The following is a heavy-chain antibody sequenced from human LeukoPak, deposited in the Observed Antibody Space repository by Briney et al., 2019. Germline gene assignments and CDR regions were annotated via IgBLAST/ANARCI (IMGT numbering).Heavy chain of an antibody. CDR2: ISPSGGIT. V-gene: IGHV3-23*01. CDR1: GFTFSSHG. J-gene: IGHJ4*02. D-gene: IGHD3-22*01. CDR3: ARAVNYDSSGYYGY. Sequence: GGSLRLSCAASGFTFSSHGMNWVRQAPGKGLEWVSGISPSGGITYYTDSVKGRFTISRDNSKNTVSLQMNSLRAEDTAVYYCARAVNYDSSGYYGYWGQGTLVTVSS.